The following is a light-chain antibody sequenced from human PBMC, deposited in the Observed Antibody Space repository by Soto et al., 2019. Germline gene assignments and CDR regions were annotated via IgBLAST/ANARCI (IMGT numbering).Light chain of an antibody. CDR3: QQYNNWPIT. J-gene: IGKJ5*01. CDR1: QSVSSSY. CDR2: GAS. V-gene: IGKV3-15*01. Sequence: EIVLTLSPGTLSLSPGERATLSCMASQSVSSSYLAWYQQKPGQAPRLLIYGASTRATGIPATFSGSGSGTEFTLTISSLQSEDFAVYYCQQYNNWPITFGQGTRLEIK.